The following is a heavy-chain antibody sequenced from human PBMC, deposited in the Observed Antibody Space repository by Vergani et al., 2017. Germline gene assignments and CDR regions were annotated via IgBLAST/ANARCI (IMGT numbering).Heavy chain of an antibody. CDR3: AGGVLMVYATYYYGMDV. D-gene: IGHD2-8*01. CDR2: ISSSGSTI. J-gene: IGHJ6*02. V-gene: IGHV3-11*04. CDR1: GFTFSDYY. Sequence: QVQLVESGGGLVKPGRTLRLSCAASGFTFSDYYMSWIRQAPGKGLEWVSYISSSGSTIYYADSVKGRFTISRDNAKNSLYLQMNSLRAEDTAVYYCAGGVLMVYATYYYGMDVWGQGTTVTVSS.